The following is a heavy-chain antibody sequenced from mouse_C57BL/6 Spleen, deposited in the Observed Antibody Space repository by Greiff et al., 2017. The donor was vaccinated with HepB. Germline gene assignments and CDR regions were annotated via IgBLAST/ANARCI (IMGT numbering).Heavy chain of an antibody. J-gene: IGHJ4*01. CDR3: ARRLDNYYGSSYDAMDY. Sequence: LQESGRIYPGDGDTNYNGKFKGKATLTADKSSSTAYMQLSSLTSEDSAVYFCARRLDNYYGSSYDAMDYWGQGTSVTVSS. CDR2: IYPGDGDT. V-gene: IGHV1-82*01. D-gene: IGHD1-1*01.